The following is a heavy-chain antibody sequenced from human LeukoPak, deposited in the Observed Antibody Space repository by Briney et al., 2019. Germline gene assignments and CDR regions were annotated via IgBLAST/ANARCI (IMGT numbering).Heavy chain of an antibody. V-gene: IGHV4-39*02. J-gene: IGHJ4*02. CDR3: ARDHDSSGYITELDY. CDR1: RGSIRSNTYF. D-gene: IGHD3-22*01. Sequence: SETLSLTCTVSRGSIRSNTYFWGWIRQPPGKGLEWIGSISHSGSTYYNPSLKSRVTISIDTSKNQFSLKLSSVAAADTAVYYCARDHDSSGYITELDYWGQGTLVTVSS. CDR2: ISHSGST.